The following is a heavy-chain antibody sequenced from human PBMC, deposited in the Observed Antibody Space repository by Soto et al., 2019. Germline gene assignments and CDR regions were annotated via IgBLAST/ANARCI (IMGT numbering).Heavy chain of an antibody. J-gene: IGHJ4*02. CDR1: GFTFSSYA. Sequence: ESGGGVVQPGRSLRLSCAASGFTFSSYAMHWVRQAPGKGLEWVAVISYDGSNKYYADSVKGRFTISRDNSKNTLYLQMNSLRAEDTAVYYCARDRYDQAFDYWGQGTLVTVSS. D-gene: IGHD3-16*02. CDR2: ISYDGSNK. CDR3: ARDRYDQAFDY. V-gene: IGHV3-30-3*01.